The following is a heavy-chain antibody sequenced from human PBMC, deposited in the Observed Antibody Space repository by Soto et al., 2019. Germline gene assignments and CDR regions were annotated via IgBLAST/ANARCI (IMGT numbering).Heavy chain of an antibody. CDR2: IKSKTDGRKT. Sequence: GGSLRLSCAASGFTFSNSWMSWVRQAPGKGLEWGCRIKSKTDGRKTDYDAPVKGRFTISRDDSKNTPYLQMNSLKTDVTAVYYCANHYYILTGYYGDWGQGTLVTVSS. J-gene: IGHJ4*02. CDR3: ANHYYILTGYYGD. CDR1: GFTFSNSW. V-gene: IGHV3-15*01. D-gene: IGHD3-9*01.